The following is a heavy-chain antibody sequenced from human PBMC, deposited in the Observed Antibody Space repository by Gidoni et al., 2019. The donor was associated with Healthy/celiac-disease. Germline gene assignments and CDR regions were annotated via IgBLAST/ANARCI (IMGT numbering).Heavy chain of an antibody. J-gene: IGHJ6*02. CDR2: VIPIVGTS. V-gene: IGHV1-69*01. Sequence: QVQLVQSGAEVKKPGSSVKVSCKASGGTFSSYAIRWVRKAPGQGLEWMGGVIPIVGTSNYAQKFQGRVTITADESTSTAYMELSSLRSEDTAVYYCARKDIVVVPAAGVYYYYGMDVWGQGTTVTVSS. CDR3: ARKDIVVVPAAGVYYYYGMDV. CDR1: GGTFSSYA. D-gene: IGHD2-2*01.